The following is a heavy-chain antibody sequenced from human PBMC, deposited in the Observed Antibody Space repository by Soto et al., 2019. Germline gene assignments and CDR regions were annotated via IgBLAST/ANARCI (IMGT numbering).Heavy chain of an antibody. J-gene: IGHJ4*02. CDR3: ASLTAVPGITGTTTGDY. D-gene: IGHD1-7*01. V-gene: IGHV1-46*03. CDR1: GYTFTSYY. Sequence: GASVQVSWKGSGYTFTSYYMHWVRQAPGQGLEWMGIINPSGGSTSYAQKFQGRVTMTRDTSTSTVYMELSSLRSEDTAVYYCASLTAVPGITGTTTGDYWGQGTLVTVSS. CDR2: INPSGGST.